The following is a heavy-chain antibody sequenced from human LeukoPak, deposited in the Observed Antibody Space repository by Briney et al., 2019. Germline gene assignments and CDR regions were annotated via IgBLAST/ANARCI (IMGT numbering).Heavy chain of an antibody. CDR3: ARSPIYGILTGYQYFDY. V-gene: IGHV1-69*13. J-gene: IGHJ4*02. Sequence: ASVKVSCKASGGTFSSYAISWVRQAPGQGLEWMGGIIPIFGTANYAQKFQGRVTITADESTSTAYMELSSLRSEDTAVYYCARSPIYGILTGYQYFDYWGQGTLVTVSS. CDR2: IIPIFGTA. CDR1: GGTFSSYA. D-gene: IGHD3-9*01.